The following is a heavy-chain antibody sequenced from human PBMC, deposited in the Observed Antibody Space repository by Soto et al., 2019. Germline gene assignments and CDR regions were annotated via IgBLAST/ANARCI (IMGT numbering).Heavy chain of an antibody. Sequence: ASVKVSCKASGFTFTSSAVQWVRQARGQRLEWIGWIVVGSGNTNYAQKFQERVTITRDMSTSTAYMELSSLRSEDTAVYYCAAGSMYYGSGSPGYWGQGTLVTVSS. V-gene: IGHV1-58*01. CDR3: AAGSMYYGSGSPGY. CDR1: GFTFTSSA. D-gene: IGHD3-10*01. J-gene: IGHJ4*02. CDR2: IVVGSGNT.